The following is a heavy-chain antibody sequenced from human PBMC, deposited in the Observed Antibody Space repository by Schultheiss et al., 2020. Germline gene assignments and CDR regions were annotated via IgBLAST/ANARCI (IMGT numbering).Heavy chain of an antibody. CDR2: INHSGST. Sequence: SETLSLTCAVYGGSFSGYYWSWIRQPPGKGLEWIGEINHSGSTNYNPSLKSRVTISVDTSKNQFSLKLSSVTAADTAVYYCARVEEREVRGNWFDPWGQGTRVIVSS. J-gene: IGHJ5*02. CDR3: ARVEEREVRGNWFDP. CDR1: GGSFSGYY. D-gene: IGHD3-10*01. V-gene: IGHV4-34*01.